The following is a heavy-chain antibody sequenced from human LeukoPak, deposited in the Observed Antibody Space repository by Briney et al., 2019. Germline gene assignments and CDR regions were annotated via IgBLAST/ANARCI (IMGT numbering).Heavy chain of an antibody. CDR2: IYYSGST. J-gene: IGHJ6*02. CDR3: ARGTGYYYYGMDV. CDR1: GGSISSGGYY. Sequence: SETLSLTCAVSGGSISSGGYYWSWIRQPLGKGLEWIGYIYYSGSTNHNPSLKSRVTISVDTPKNQFSLKLSSVTAADTAVYYCARGTGYYYYGMDVWGQGTTVTVSS. V-gene: IGHV4-61*08. D-gene: IGHD1-14*01.